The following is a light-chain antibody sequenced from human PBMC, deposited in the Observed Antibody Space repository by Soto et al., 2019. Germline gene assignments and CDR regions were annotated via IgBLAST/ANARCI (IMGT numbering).Light chain of an antibody. CDR3: QQYGSSPYT. Sequence: ETLLTQSPGTLSLSPGERATLSCRASQSVSSSYLAWYQQKPGQTPRLLIYAASSRATGIPDRFSGSGSGTDFTLTISRLEPEDFAVDYCQQYGSSPYTFGQGTKLEIK. J-gene: IGKJ2*01. CDR2: AAS. CDR1: QSVSSSY. V-gene: IGKV3-20*01.